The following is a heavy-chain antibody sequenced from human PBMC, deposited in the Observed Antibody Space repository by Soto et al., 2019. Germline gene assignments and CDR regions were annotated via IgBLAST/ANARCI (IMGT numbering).Heavy chain of an antibody. J-gene: IGHJ4*02. D-gene: IGHD3-22*01. CDR1: GFTFRDYS. CDR3: ARRENDTTAYYWRY. V-gene: IGHV3-21*01. CDR2: ISSRSTYI. Sequence: PGGSLRLSCAASGFTFRDYSMNWVRQAPGKGLEWVASISSRSTYIQYADSVRGRFTISRDNARDSLYLQMDNVGAGDTAMYYCARRENDTTAYYWRYWGQGTPVTVSS.